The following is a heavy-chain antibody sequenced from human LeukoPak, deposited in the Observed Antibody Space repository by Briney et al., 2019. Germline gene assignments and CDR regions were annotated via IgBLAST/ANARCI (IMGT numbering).Heavy chain of an antibody. CDR1: GFTFSSYT. V-gene: IGHV3-21*01. CDR2: ISSSSRSI. CDR3: AKGYGSGSYVISY. J-gene: IGHJ4*02. Sequence: GGSLRLSCAASGFTFSSYTMNWVRQAPGKGLEWVSSISSSSRSIFYADSVRGRFTISRDNSKNTLYLQMNSLRAEDTAVYYCAKGYGSGSYVISYLGQGTLVTVSS. D-gene: IGHD3-10*01.